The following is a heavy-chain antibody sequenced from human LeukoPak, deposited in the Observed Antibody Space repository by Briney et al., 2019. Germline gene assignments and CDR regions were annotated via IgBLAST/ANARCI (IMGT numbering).Heavy chain of an antibody. CDR2: ISSSSSYI. CDR3: AREIVVVPAAMFDY. Sequence: GGSLRLSCAASGFTFSSYSMNWVRQAPGKGLEWVSSISSSSSYIYYADSVKGRFTISRDNAKNSLYLQMNSLRAEDTAVYYCAREIVVVPAAMFDYWGQGTLVTVS. D-gene: IGHD2-2*01. CDR1: GFTFSSYS. J-gene: IGHJ4*02. V-gene: IGHV3-21*01.